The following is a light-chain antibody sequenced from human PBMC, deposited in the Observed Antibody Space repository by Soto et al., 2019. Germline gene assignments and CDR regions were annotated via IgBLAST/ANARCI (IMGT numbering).Light chain of an antibody. CDR1: QSISSY. CDR2: AAS. CDR3: QQSYSTPRT. V-gene: IGKV1-39*01. J-gene: IGKJ1*01. Sequence: DIQMTQSPSSLSASVGDRVTITCRASQSISSYLNWYQQKPGKAPKLLIYAASSLQSGVPSRFSCWGSGTDFTLTISSLQPEAFATYYCQQSYSTPRTFGQGTKVEIK.